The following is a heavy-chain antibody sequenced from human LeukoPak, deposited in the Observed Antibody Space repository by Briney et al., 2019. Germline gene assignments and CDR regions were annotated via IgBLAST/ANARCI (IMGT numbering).Heavy chain of an antibody. CDR2: IYPGDSDT. J-gene: IGHJ4*02. CDR1: GYSFTSYW. D-gene: IGHD3-10*01. CDR3: ARRVRYYGSGSYYFYFDY. V-gene: IGHV5-51*01. Sequence: KRGESLKISCKGSGYSFTSYWIGWVRQMPGKGLEWMGIIYPGDSDTRYSPSFQGQVTISADKSISTAYLQWSSLKASDTAMYYCARRVRYYGSGSYYFYFDYWGQGTLVTVSS.